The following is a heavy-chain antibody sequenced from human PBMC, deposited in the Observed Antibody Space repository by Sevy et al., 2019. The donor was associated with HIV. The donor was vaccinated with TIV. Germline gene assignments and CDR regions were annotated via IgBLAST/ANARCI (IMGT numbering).Heavy chain of an antibody. CDR3: AREGRITKVQGVIMRHYYYGMDV. J-gene: IGHJ6*02. Sequence: SQTLSLTCAISGDSVSSNSAAWNWIRQSPSRGLEWLGRTYYRSKWYNDYAVSVKSRITINPDTSKTQFSLQLNSVTPEETAVYYCAREGRITKVQGVIMRHYYYGMDVWGQGTTVTVSS. D-gene: IGHD3-10*01. CDR2: TYYRSKWYN. V-gene: IGHV6-1*01. CDR1: GDSVSSNSAA.